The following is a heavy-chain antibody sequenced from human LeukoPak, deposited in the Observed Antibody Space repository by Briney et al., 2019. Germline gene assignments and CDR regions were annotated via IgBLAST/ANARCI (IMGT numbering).Heavy chain of an antibody. V-gene: IGHV3-30*03. J-gene: IGHJ4*02. CDR2: ISYDGSNK. CDR3: ATASRPIIVGPSYFDF. CDR1: GFTFSTYD. Sequence: GRSLRLSCAASGFTFSTYDIHWVRPAPGEGLEWVAVISYDGSNKYYADSVKGRFTVSRDKSQHALYLRMNSLRAEDSAVYYSATASRPIIVGPSYFDFWGQGTLVTFSS. D-gene: IGHD1-26*01.